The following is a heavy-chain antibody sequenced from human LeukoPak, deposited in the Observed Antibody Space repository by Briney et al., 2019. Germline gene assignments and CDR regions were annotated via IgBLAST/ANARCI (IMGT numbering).Heavy chain of an antibody. Sequence: SETLSLTCTVSGYSISGGYYWGWIRQPPGKGLEWIGSIYYRGSTYYNPSLKSRVTISVDTSKNQFSLKLSSVTAADTAVYYCARGRGGTRTAAGRPGPLFVYWGQGTLVTVSS. CDR1: GYSISGGYY. CDR3: ARGRGGTRTAAGRPGPLFVY. CDR2: IYYRGST. V-gene: IGHV4-38-2*02. D-gene: IGHD6-13*01. J-gene: IGHJ4*02.